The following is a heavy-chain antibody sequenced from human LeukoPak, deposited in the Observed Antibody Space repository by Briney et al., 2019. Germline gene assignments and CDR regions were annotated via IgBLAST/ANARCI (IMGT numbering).Heavy chain of an antibody. Sequence: GGSLRLSCAASGFTFSSYAMSWVRQAPGKGLEWVAVIPYDGSNKYYADSVKGRFTISRDNSKNTLYLQMNSLRAEDTAVYYCARALVSGSYWLDYWGQGTLVTVSS. V-gene: IGHV3-30-3*01. CDR1: GFTFSSYA. D-gene: IGHD1-26*01. CDR3: ARALVSGSYWLDY. J-gene: IGHJ4*02. CDR2: IPYDGSNK.